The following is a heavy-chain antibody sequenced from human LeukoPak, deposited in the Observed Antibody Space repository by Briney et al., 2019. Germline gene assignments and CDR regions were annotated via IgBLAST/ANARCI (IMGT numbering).Heavy chain of an antibody. V-gene: IGHV3-21*01. CDR2: ISSSSSYI. CDR3: ARDLREYCSSTSCPNWYFDL. D-gene: IGHD2-2*01. J-gene: IGHJ2*01. CDR1: GFTFSSYS. Sequence: PGGSLRLSCAVSGFTFSSYSMNWVRQAPGKGLEWVSSISSSSSYIYYADSVKGRFTISRDNAKNSLYLQMNSLRAEDTAVYYCARDLREYCSSTSCPNWYFDLWGRGTLVTVSS.